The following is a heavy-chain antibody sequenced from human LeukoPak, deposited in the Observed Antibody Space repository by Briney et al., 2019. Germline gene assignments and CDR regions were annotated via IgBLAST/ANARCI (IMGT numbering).Heavy chain of an antibody. J-gene: IGHJ5*02. CDR3: ARVRRDRATIFGVVYPFKAGNWFDP. V-gene: IGHV4-34*01. Sequence: PSETLSLTCAVYGGSFSGYYWSWIRQPPGKGLEWIGEINHSGSTNYNPSLKSRVTISVDTSKNQFSLKLSSVTAADTAVCYCARVRRDRATIFGVVYPFKAGNWFDPWGQGTLVTVSS. D-gene: IGHD3-3*01. CDR1: GGSFSGYY. CDR2: INHSGST.